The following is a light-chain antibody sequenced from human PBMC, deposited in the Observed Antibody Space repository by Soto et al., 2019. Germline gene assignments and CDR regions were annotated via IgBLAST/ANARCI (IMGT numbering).Light chain of an antibody. CDR3: QQYGTSEII. V-gene: IGKV3-20*01. Sequence: EFVLTQSPATLSLSPGERATLSCRAGQSFGSYLASYQQKPGQAPRLLIYDTSSRATGIPDRFSGSGSGTDFTLTISRLEPEDFAVFFCQQYGTSEIIFGQGTRLEIK. J-gene: IGKJ5*01. CDR2: DTS. CDR1: QSFGSY.